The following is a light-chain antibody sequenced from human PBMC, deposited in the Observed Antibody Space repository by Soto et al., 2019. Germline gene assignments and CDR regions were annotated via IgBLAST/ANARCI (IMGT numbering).Light chain of an antibody. J-gene: IGKJ5*01. Sequence: DIQLTKSPSTLSASVGDRVAITCRASQSISTWLAWYQQKPGKAPKLLIYAASTLENGVPTRFSVTGSETEFTLTVSSLQPDESATYYCQQYNDYITFGQGTRLEIK. CDR2: AAS. CDR1: QSISTW. CDR3: QQYNDYIT. V-gene: IGKV1-5*01.